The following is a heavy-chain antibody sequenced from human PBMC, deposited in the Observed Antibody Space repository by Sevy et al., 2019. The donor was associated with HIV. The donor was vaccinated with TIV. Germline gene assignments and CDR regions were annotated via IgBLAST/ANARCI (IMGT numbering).Heavy chain of an antibody. V-gene: IGHV2-70*01. CDR2: IDWDDDK. CDR3: ARTYSSSSGEKYYYYYGMDV. J-gene: IGHJ6*02. D-gene: IGHD6-6*01. CDR1: GFSLSTSGMC. Sequence: SGATLVNPTQTLTLTCTFSGFSLSTSGMCVSWIRQPPGKALEWLALIDWDDDKYYSTSLKTRLTISKDTSKNQVVLRMTNMDPVDTATYYCARTYSSSSGEKYYYYYGMDVWGQGTTVTVSS.